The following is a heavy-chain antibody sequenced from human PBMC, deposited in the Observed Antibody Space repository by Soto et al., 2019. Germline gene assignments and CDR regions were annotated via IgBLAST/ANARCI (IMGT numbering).Heavy chain of an antibody. D-gene: IGHD4-4*01. CDR1: GLSLSSPGVA. CDR3: AHSEYRSAFIFDD. V-gene: IGHV2-5*02. CDR2: IFWDDDK. J-gene: IGHJ4*02. Sequence: QITVKESGPPLVKPTQTLTLTCTVSGLSLSSPGVAVGWIRQPPGKALEWLALIFWDDDKRYSPSLKSRLTITTASSKNQVVLKMTTMDPVDTATYFCAHSEYRSAFIFDDWGQGTLVTVSS.